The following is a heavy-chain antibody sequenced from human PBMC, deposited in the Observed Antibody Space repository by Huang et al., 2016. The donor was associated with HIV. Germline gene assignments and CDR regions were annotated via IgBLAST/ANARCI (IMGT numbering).Heavy chain of an antibody. V-gene: IGHV4-39*01. CDR2: FYYCGDA. Sequence: QLHLQQSGPGLVRPSETLSLICTVSGGSITSSNHYWGLIRQTPGKGREWIGNFYYCGDAYYTPSLKTRVSISIDTSKSQFSLRLSSVIATDTAVYYCASGEYGKNAYDIWGQGTVVTVSA. CDR1: GGSITSSNHY. D-gene: IGHD2-2*01. CDR3: ASGEYGKNAYDI. J-gene: IGHJ3*02.